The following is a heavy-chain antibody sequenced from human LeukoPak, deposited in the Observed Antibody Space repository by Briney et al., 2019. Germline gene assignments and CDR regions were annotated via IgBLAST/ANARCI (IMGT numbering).Heavy chain of an antibody. J-gene: IGHJ4*02. CDR3: ARGGSRSSSWFYFDY. CDR2: VYYSGST. CDR1: SGSISGYY. D-gene: IGHD6-13*01. V-gene: IGHV4-59*01. Sequence: PSETLSLSCTVSSGSISGYYLSWIRQPPGKGLEWIGYVYYSGSTNYNPSLKSRVTISVDTSKNQFSLKLRSVAAADTAVYYCARGGSRSSSWFYFDYWGQGSLVTVSS.